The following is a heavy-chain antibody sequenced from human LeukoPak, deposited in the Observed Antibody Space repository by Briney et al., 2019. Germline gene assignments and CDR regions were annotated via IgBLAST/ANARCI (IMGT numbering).Heavy chain of an antibody. D-gene: IGHD5-18*01. Sequence: QSGGSLRLSCAASGFTFSSYWMSWVRQAPGKGLEWVANIKQDGSEKYYVDSVKGRFTISRDNAKNSLYLQMNSLRAEDTAVYYCARDNTAMDDAFDIWGQGTMVTVSS. J-gene: IGHJ3*02. V-gene: IGHV3-7*01. CDR2: IKQDGSEK. CDR1: GFTFSSYW. CDR3: ARDNTAMDDAFDI.